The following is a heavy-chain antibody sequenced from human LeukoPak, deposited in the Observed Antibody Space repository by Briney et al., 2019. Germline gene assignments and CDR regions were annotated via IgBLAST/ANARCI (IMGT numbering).Heavy chain of an antibody. Sequence: GGSLRLSCAASGFTFSSYSMNWVRQAPGKGLEWVSYIGSSGSTVYYADSVKGRFTISRDNAKNSLYMQMESLRDEDTAIYYCARDTLEYSNSPDALDIWGQGTMVTVSS. CDR1: GFTFSSYS. CDR3: ARDTLEYSNSPDALDI. CDR2: IGSSGSTV. J-gene: IGHJ3*02. D-gene: IGHD4-23*01. V-gene: IGHV3-48*02.